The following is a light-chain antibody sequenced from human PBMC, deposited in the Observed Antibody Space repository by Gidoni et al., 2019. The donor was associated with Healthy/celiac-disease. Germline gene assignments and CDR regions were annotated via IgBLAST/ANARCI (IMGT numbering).Light chain of an antibody. CDR2: DAS. CDR1: QDLRNY. Sequence: SVGDRVTITCKAIQDLRNYLNWYQQKPGKALKLLIYDASNFETGVPSRFSGSGSGTDFTFTISSLQPEDIATYYCQQYDNLPRTFGQGTKLEIK. V-gene: IGKV1-33*01. J-gene: IGKJ2*01. CDR3: QQYDNLPRT.